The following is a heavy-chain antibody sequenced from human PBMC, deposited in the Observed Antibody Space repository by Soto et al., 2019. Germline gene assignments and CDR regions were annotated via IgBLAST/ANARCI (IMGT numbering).Heavy chain of an antibody. CDR2: IWYDGSNK. CDR1: GFTFTSYG. V-gene: IGHV3-33*01. Sequence: PGGSLRLSCAASGFTFTSYGLHWVRQAPGKGLEWVAVIWYDGSNKYYAESVGGRFTISRDDSKNTLYLQMNSLRAEDTAIYYCARDRNWFLDYWGQGTLVTVSS. D-gene: IGHD1-1*01. CDR3: ARDRNWFLDY. J-gene: IGHJ4*02.